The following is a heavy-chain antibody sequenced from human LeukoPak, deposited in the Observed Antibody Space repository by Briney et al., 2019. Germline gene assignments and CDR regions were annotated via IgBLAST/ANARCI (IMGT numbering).Heavy chain of an antibody. D-gene: IGHD3-22*01. Sequence: GGSLRLSCAVAGFTFTRFNMNWVRQVPGEGLELVCSITSSGTYIYYADSVKDGFTISRDNAKNSLYLQMNSLRAEDTAVYYCARPFYYDTNGGEGMDVWGQGTTVTVSS. CDR1: GFTFTRFN. V-gene: IGHV3-21*01. CDR2: ITSSGTYI. J-gene: IGHJ6*02. CDR3: ARPFYYDTNGGEGMDV.